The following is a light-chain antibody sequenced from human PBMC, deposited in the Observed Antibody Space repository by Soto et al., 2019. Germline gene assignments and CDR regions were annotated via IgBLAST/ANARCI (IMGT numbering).Light chain of an antibody. CDR1: QSVSNNY. Sequence: IGLTQSPCTLSLSPGERATLSCRASQSVSNNYLAWYQQKPGQAPRLLIYGASNRATGIPVRFSGSGSGTDFTLTISRLEPEDFAVYYCQQYGSSGTFGQGTMVDIK. CDR2: GAS. J-gene: IGKJ1*01. V-gene: IGKV3-20*01. CDR3: QQYGSSGT.